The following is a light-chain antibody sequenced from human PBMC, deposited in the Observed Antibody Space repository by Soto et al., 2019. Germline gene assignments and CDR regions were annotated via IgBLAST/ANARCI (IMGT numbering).Light chain of an antibody. V-gene: IGKV3D-15*01. J-gene: IGKJ4*01. CDR1: QSVSIN. CDR3: QQYNNWPLS. CDR2: GAS. Sequence: ERVMTQSPATLSVSPGERATLSCRASQSVSINLAWYQQKPGQAPRLLLYGASTRATGIPARFSGSGSRTEFTLTISSLQSEDFAVYYCQQYNNWPLSFGGGTKVEVK.